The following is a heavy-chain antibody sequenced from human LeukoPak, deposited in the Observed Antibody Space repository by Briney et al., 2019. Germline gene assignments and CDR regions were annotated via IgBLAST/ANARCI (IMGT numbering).Heavy chain of an antibody. V-gene: IGHV1-69*05. J-gene: IGHJ4*02. CDR1: GGTFSSYA. CDR2: IIPIFGTA. CDR3: ARDRGIRGSYLDY. D-gene: IGHD3-10*01. Sequence: ASVKVSCKASGGTFSSYAISWVRQAPGQGLEWMGGIIPIFGTANYAQKFQGRVTITTDESTSTAYMELSSLRSEDTAVYYCARDRGIRGSYLDYWGQGTLVTVSS.